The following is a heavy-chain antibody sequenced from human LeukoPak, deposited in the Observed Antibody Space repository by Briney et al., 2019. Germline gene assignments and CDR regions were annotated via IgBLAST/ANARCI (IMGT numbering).Heavy chain of an antibody. J-gene: IGHJ4*02. V-gene: IGHV3-64*01. CDR3: ASGETGYSSGWYEVWDY. D-gene: IGHD6-19*01. CDR1: GFTFSSYA. CDR2: ISSNGGST. Sequence: GGSLRLSCAASGFTFSSYAMHWVRQAPGKGLEYVSAISSNGGSTYYANSVKGRFTISRDNSKNTLYLQMGSLRAEDTAVYYCASGETGYSSGWYEVWDYWGQGTLVTVSS.